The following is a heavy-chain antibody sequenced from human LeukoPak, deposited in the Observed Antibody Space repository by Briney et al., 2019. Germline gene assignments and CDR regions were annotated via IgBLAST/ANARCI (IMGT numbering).Heavy chain of an antibody. CDR3: AKDIYDSSGSDYDAFDI. CDR1: GFTFSSYG. J-gene: IGHJ3*02. CDR2: ISYDGSNK. D-gene: IGHD3-22*01. Sequence: GGSLRLSCAASGFTFSSYGMHWVRQAPGKGLEWVAVISYDGSNKYYADSVKGRFTISRDNSKNTLYLQMNSLRAEDTAVYYCAKDIYDSSGSDYDAFDIWAKGQWSPSLQ. V-gene: IGHV3-30*18.